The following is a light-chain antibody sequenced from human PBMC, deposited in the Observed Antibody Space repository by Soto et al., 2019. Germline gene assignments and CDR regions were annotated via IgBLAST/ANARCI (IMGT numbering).Light chain of an antibody. V-gene: IGLV7-43*01. J-gene: IGLJ2*01. CDR1: TGAVTSGYY. CDR2: STN. CDR3: LLYYGGAYVV. Sequence: QAVVTQEPSLTVSPGGTVTLTCATSTGAVTSGYYPNWFQQKPGQAPRALIYSTNNKYSWTPARFSGSLLGGKAALTLSGVQPEDEAEYYCLLYYGGAYVVFGGGTKLTVL.